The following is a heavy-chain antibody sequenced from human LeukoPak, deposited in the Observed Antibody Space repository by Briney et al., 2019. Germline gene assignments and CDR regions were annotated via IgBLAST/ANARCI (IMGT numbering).Heavy chain of an antibody. CDR3: TRDMIRGVPDYIDY. D-gene: IGHD3-10*01. V-gene: IGHV3-30-3*01. Sequence: LSLTCTVSGGSISSGGYYSSWIRQPPGKGLEWVAAISAEGDIQIYLDSVMGRFTISRDNSKSTLYLQMNSLRIEDTGFYYCTRDMIRGVPDYIDYWGQGTLVTVSS. J-gene: IGHJ4*02. CDR2: ISAEGDIQ. CDR1: GGSISSGG.